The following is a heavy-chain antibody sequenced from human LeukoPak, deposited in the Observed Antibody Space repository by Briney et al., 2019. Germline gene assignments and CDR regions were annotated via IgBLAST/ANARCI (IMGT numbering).Heavy chain of an antibody. J-gene: IGHJ5*02. CDR3: ARLRVYVDTAMVRRVNWFDP. D-gene: IGHD5-18*01. CDR2: IYYSGST. Sequence: SETLSLTCTVSGGSVSSGSYYWSWIRQPPGKGLEWIGYIYYSGSTNYNPSLKSRVTISVDTSKNQFSLKLSSVTAADTAVYYCARLRVYVDTAMVRRVNWFDPWGQGTLVTVSS. V-gene: IGHV4-61*01. CDR1: GGSVSSGSYY.